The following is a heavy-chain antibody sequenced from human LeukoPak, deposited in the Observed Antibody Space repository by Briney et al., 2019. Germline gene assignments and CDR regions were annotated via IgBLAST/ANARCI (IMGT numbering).Heavy chain of an antibody. V-gene: IGHV1-2*02. Sequence: ASVNVSCKASGYTFTGYYMHWVRQAPGQGLEWMGWINPNSGGTNYAQKFQGRVTMTRDTSISTAYMELSRLRSDDTAVYYCARVLSGVSSSSDPPDYWGQGTLVTVSS. CDR3: ARVLSGVSSSSDPPDY. J-gene: IGHJ4*02. CDR2: INPNSGGT. D-gene: IGHD6-6*01. CDR1: GYTFTGYY.